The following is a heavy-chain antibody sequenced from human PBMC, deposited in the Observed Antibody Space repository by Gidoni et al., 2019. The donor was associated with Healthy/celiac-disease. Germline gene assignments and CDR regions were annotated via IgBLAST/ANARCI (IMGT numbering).Heavy chain of an antibody. CDR2: IYNSGST. CDR3: ARGHYYGSGSHTFDI. V-gene: IGHV4-59*01. D-gene: IGHD3-10*01. CDR1: VGSISGYY. J-gene: IGHJ3*02. Sequence: QVQLQEAGPGLVKPSETLSLTCIVSVGSISGYYWSWTRQSPGKGLEWIGYIYNSGSTNYSPSLKRRVTISVATSKNQFSLKLNSVTAADTAVYYCARGHYYGSGSHTFDIWGQGTMVTVSS.